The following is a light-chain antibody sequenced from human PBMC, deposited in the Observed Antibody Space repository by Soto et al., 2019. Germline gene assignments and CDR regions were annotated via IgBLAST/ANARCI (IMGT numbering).Light chain of an antibody. CDR3: QQYNNRPPLT. J-gene: IGKJ4*01. V-gene: IGKV3-15*01. CDR1: QSVGSK. Sequence: EIVMTQSPATLSVSPGERATLSCRASQSVGSKLARYQQKPGQAPRLLIYGASTRATGIPARFSGSWAGTEFSHTVSSLQSEDFAVYYCQQYNNRPPLTFGGETKVEIK. CDR2: GAS.